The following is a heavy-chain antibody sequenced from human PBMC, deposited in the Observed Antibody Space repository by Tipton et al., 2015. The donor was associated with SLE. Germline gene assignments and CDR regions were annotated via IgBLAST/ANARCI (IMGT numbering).Heavy chain of an antibody. D-gene: IGHD3-10*01. CDR2: IYSGGST. V-gene: IGHV3-53*01. CDR3: ARVRVGSFDY. CDR1: GFTVSSNY. Sequence: SLRLSCAASGFTVSSNYMSWVRQAPGKGLEWVSVIYSGGSTYYADSVKGRFTISRDNSKNTLYLQMNGLRAEDTAVYYCARVRVGSFDYWGQGTLVTVSS. J-gene: IGHJ4*02.